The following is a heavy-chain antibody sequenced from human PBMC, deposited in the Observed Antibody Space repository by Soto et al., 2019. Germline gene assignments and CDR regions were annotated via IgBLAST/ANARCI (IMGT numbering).Heavy chain of an antibody. V-gene: IGHV4-30-4*01. CDR2: IYYNGNT. Sequence: PSETLSLTCTVSGGSISSGDYYWSWIRQPPGKGLEWIGYIYYNGNTYYNPSLKSRVTISVDTSKNQFSLKLSSVTAADTAVYYCARQRPTDGRWEFANYYGMDVWGQGTPVTVSS. J-gene: IGHJ6*02. CDR3: ARQRPTDGRWEFANYYGMDV. D-gene: IGHD1-26*01. CDR1: GGSISSGDYY.